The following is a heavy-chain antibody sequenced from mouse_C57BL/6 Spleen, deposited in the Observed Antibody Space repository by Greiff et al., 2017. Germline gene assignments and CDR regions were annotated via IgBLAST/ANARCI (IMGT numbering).Heavy chain of an antibody. V-gene: IGHV1-69*01. D-gene: IGHD1-1*01. CDR2: IDPSDSYT. CDR3: ARGYYGFYAMDY. Sequence: VQLQQPGAELVMPGASVKLSCKASGYTFTSYWMHWVKQRPGQGLEWIGEIDPSDSYTNYNQKFKGKSTLTVDKSSSTAYMQLSSLTSEDSAVYYCARGYYGFYAMDYWGQGTSVTVSS. CDR1: GYTFTSYW. J-gene: IGHJ4*01.